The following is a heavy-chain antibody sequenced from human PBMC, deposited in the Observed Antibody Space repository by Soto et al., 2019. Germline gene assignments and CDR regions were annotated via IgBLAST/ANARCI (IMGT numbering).Heavy chain of an antibody. CDR2: MNPNSGNT. J-gene: IGHJ6*02. CDR1: GYTFTSYD. V-gene: IGHV1-8*01. CDR3: ARGKSGLVNPYYYYGMDV. Sequence: ASVKVACKASGYTFTSYDINWVRQATGQGLEWMGWMNPNSGNTGYAQKFQGRVTMTRNTSISTAYMELSSLRSEDTAVYYCARGKSGLVNPYYYYGMDVWGQGTTVTVSS. D-gene: IGHD2-2*01.